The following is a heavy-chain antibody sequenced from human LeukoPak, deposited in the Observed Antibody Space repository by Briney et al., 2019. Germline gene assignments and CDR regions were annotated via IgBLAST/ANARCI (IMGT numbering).Heavy chain of an antibody. V-gene: IGHV3-53*01. J-gene: IGHJ4*02. CDR1: GLTVSGNS. D-gene: IGHD2-15*01. CDR3: ARVKDPSGLFY. Sequence: PGGSLRLSCVASGLTVSGNSMSWVRQAPGKGLEWGSTTNSGGNTYYGDSVRGRFTVSRDNSKNTLYLQMNSLRAEDTAVYYCARVKDPSGLFYWGQGAQVTVSS. CDR2: TNSGGNT.